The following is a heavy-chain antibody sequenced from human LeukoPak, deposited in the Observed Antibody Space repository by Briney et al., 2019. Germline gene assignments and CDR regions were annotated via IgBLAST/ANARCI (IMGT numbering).Heavy chain of an antibody. CDR1: GYTFTSYG. CDR2: ISAYNGNT. D-gene: IGHD5-18*01. Sequence: ASVKVSCKASGYTFTSYGISWVRQAPGQGLEWMGWISAYNGNTNYAQKLQGRVTMTTDTSTSTAYMELRSLRSDDTAVYYCARDLRARGYSYGYPYYFDYWGQGPLVTVSS. V-gene: IGHV1-18*01. J-gene: IGHJ4*02. CDR3: ARDLRARGYSYGYPYYFDY.